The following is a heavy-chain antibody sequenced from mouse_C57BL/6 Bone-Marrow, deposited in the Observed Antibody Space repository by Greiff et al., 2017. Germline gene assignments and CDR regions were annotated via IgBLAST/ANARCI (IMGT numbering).Heavy chain of an antibody. J-gene: IGHJ2*01. CDR2: IDPSDSYT. D-gene: IGHD2-14*01. Sequence: VQRVESGAELVMPGASVKLSCKASGYTFTSYWMHWVKQRPGQGLEWIGEIDPSDSYTNYNQKFKGKSTLTVDKSSSTAYMQLSSLTSEDSAVYYCARGYYYFDDWGQGTTLTVSS. CDR3: ARGYYYFDD. V-gene: IGHV1-69*01. CDR1: GYTFTSYW.